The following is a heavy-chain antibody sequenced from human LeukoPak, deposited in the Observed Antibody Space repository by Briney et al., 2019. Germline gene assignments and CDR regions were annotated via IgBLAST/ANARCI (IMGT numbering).Heavy chain of an antibody. D-gene: IGHD3-10*01. CDR3: ARISLGALPDY. CDR2: ISSSGSTI. J-gene: IGHJ4*02. Sequence: GGSLRLSCAASGITFSSYEMNWVRQAPGKGLEWVSYISSSGSTIYYADSVKGRFTISRDNAKNSLYLQMNSLRAEDTAVYYCARISLGALPDYWGQGTLVTVSS. CDR1: GITFSSYE. V-gene: IGHV3-48*03.